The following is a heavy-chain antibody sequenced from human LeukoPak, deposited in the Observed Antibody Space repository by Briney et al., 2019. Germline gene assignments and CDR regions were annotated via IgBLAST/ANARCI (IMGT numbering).Heavy chain of an antibody. Sequence: GGSLRLSCAASGFTFSSYGMHWVRQAPGKGLEWVAVISYDGSNKYYADSVKGRFTISRDNSKNTLYLQMNSLRAEDTAVHYCNLLFDYWGQGTLVTVSS. CDR3: NLLFDY. J-gene: IGHJ4*02. CDR2: ISYDGSNK. CDR1: GFTFSSYG. D-gene: IGHD2-15*01. V-gene: IGHV3-30*03.